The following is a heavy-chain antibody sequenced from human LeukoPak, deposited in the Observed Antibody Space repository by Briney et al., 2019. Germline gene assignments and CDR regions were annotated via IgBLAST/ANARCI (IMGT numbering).Heavy chain of an antibody. CDR1: GYAFTPYY. Sequence: ASVKVSFKASGYAFTPYYMHWVRHAPGQGLEWLGWINPNSGGTNYAQKFQGRVTMTRDTSITTAYMELSRLSSDDTAVYYCASSVSSRWAIIDYWGQGTLVTVSS. J-gene: IGHJ4*02. V-gene: IGHV1-2*02. D-gene: IGHD6-13*01. CDR2: INPNSGGT. CDR3: ASSVSSRWAIIDY.